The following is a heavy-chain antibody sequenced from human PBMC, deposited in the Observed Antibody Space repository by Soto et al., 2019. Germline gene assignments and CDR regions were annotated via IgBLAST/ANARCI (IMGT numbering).Heavy chain of an antibody. CDR2: TYYRSEWYN. Sequence: PPQTLALTCASSGDSVSSDSAAWNWIRQSPSRGLEWLGRTYYRSEWYNDYAVSVKSRITINPDTSKNQFSLQLNSVTTEDTAVAYSARVIHSGCGRYFDYWGQGILVTVSS. D-gene: IGHD5-12*01. CDR3: ARVIHSGCGRYFDY. CDR1: GDSVSSDSAA. J-gene: IGHJ4*02. V-gene: IGHV6-1*01.